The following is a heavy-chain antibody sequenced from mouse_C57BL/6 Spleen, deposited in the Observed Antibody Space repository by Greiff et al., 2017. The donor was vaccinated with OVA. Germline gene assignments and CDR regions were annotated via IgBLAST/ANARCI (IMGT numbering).Heavy chain of an antibody. CDR2: INPGSGGT. V-gene: IGHV1-54*01. CDR3: AREGSTMLTRFAY. CDR1: GYAFTNYL. Sequence: VQLQQSGAELVRPGTSVKVSCKASGYAFTNYLIEWVKQRPGQGLEWIGVINPGSGGTNYNEKFKGKATLTADKSSSTAYMQLSSLTSEDSAVYFCAREGSTMLTRFAYWGQGTLVTVSA. J-gene: IGHJ3*01. D-gene: IGHD2-2*01.